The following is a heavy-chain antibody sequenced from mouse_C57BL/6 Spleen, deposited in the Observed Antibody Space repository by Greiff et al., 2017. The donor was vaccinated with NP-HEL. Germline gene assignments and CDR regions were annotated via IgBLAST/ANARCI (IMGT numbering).Heavy chain of an antibody. CDR2: ISSGSSTI. Sequence: DVKLVESGGGLVKPGGSLKLSCAASGFTFSDYGMHWVRQAPEKGLEWVAYISSGSSTIYYADTVKGRFTISRDNAKNTLFLQMTSLRSEDTAMYYCAIDDGYPDYWGQGTTLTVSS. D-gene: IGHD2-3*01. CDR1: GFTFSDYG. CDR3: AIDDGYPDY. J-gene: IGHJ2*01. V-gene: IGHV5-17*01.